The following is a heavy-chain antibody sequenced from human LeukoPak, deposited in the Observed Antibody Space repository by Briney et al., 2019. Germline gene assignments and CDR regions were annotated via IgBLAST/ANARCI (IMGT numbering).Heavy chain of an antibody. D-gene: IGHD6-13*01. Sequence: TSETLSLTCTVSGGSISTYYWTWIRQPAGKGLEWIGRIYTSGSTNYNPSLKSRVTMSVDTSKNQFSLKLSSVTAADTAVYYCARGPSSSNYYYYYMDVWGKGTTVTVSS. CDR1: GGSISTYY. V-gene: IGHV4-4*07. CDR2: IYTSGST. J-gene: IGHJ6*03. CDR3: ARGPSSSNYYYYYMDV.